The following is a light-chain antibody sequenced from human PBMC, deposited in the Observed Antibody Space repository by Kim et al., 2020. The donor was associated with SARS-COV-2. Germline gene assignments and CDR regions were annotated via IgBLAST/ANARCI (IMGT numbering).Light chain of an antibody. CDR2: DAS. CDR1: QSVTNNY. J-gene: IGKJ2*01. CDR3: QQYAGSPQT. V-gene: IGKV3-20*01. Sequence: EIVLTQSPGTLSLSPGERATLSCRASQSVTNNYLAWYQQKPGQAPRLLIYDASSRATGNPDRFSGSGSGTDFTLTISSLDPEDFAVYYCQQYAGSPQTFGQGTKLEI.